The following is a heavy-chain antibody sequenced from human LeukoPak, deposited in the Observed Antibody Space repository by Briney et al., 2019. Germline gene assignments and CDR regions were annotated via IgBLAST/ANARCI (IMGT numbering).Heavy chain of an antibody. D-gene: IGHD6-19*01. J-gene: IGHJ4*02. CDR3: AKYGGSGWVIDY. CDR1: GGSISSYY. CDR2: IYYTGAT. V-gene: IGHV4-59*08. Sequence: SETLSLTCTVSGGSISSYYWTWIRQPPGKGLEWIGYIYYTGATSYNPSLKSRVTISVDTSKNQFSLKLTSVTAADTAVYYCAKYGGSGWVIDYWGQGTLVIVSS.